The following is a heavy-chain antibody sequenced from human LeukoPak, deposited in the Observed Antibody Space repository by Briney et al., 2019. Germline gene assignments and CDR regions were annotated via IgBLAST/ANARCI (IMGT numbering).Heavy chain of an antibody. J-gene: IGHJ6*02. Sequence: PGGSLRLSCAASGFPFNSYWMTWVRQAPGKGLEWVANIKEDGSEKYYVDSVKGRFAISRDNAKNSLYLQMNSLRAEDTAVYYCARGQLDSGYDSYYYYYYGMDVWGQGTTVTVSS. CDR1: GFPFNSYW. CDR2: IKEDGSEK. V-gene: IGHV3-7*01. D-gene: IGHD5-12*01. CDR3: ARGQLDSGYDSYYYYYYGMDV.